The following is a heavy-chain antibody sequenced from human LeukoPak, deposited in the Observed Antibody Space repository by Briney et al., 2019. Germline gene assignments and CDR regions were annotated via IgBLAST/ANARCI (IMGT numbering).Heavy chain of an antibody. CDR3: ARTTEAHGWQTRYYSYYMDV. Sequence: SETLSLTCTVSGGSISSYYWSWIRQPPGKGLEWIGEINHSGSTNYNPSLKSRVTISVDTSKNQFSLKLRSVTAADTAVYYCARTTEAHGWQTRYYSYYMDVWGKGTTVTVSS. D-gene: IGHD6-19*01. V-gene: IGHV4-59*01. CDR2: INHSGST. J-gene: IGHJ6*03. CDR1: GGSISSYY.